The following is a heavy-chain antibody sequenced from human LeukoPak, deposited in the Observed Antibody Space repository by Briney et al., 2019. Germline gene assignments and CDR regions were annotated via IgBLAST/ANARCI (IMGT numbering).Heavy chain of an antibody. V-gene: IGHV3-33*08. D-gene: IGHD2-2*01. J-gene: IGHJ4*02. Sequence: GGCLRLSCVASGFIFSGYGMHWVRQAPGRGLEWVAVVWASGNDKNYADSVNGRFTISRDNSKNTVYLQMSSLRPEDTGIYYCANQHYWGQGTPVTVSS. CDR1: GFIFSGYG. CDR2: VWASGNDK. CDR3: ANQHY.